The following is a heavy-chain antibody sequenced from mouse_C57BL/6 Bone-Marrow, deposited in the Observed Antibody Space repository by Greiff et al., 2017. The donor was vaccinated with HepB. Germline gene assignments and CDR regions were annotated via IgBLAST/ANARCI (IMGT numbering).Heavy chain of an antibody. CDR2: ISDGGSYT. CDR3: ASDHY. CDR1: GFTFSSYA. V-gene: IGHV5-4*01. J-gene: IGHJ2*01. Sequence: DVQLVESGGGLVKPGGSLKLSCAASGFTFSSYAMSWVRQTPEKRLEWVATISDGGSYTYYSDNVKGRFPISRDNAKNNLYLQMGHLKSEDTAIYYCASDHYWGQGTTLTVAS.